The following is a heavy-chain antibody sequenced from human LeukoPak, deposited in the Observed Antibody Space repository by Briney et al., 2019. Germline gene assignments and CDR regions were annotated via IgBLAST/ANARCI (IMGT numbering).Heavy chain of an antibody. V-gene: IGHV4-30-2*01. J-gene: IGHJ4*02. CDR3: ARVREDYYGSGKGYFDY. CDR1: GGSISSGGYY. D-gene: IGHD3-10*01. CDR2: IYHSGST. Sequence: SETLSLTCTVSGGSISSGGYYWSWIRQPPGKGLEWIGYIYHSGSTYYNPSLKSRVTISVDRSKNQFSLKLSSVTAADTAVYYCARVREDYYGSGKGYFDYWGQGTLVTVSS.